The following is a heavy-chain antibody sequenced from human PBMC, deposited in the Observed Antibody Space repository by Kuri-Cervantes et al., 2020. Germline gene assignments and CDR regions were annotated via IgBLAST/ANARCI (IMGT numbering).Heavy chain of an antibody. J-gene: IGHJ6*03. CDR1: GGSFSGYY. V-gene: IGHV4-34*01. D-gene: IGHD6-13*01. CDR2: INHSGNI. CDR3: ARKRLAATANYYYYMDV. Sequence: SQTLSLTCAVYGGSFSGYYWSWIRPPTGKGLEWIGEINHSGNINFHPSLKSRVTIAVDPSKYQFSLTLTSVIAADSAVYYCARKRLAATANYYYYMDVWGKGTTVTVSS.